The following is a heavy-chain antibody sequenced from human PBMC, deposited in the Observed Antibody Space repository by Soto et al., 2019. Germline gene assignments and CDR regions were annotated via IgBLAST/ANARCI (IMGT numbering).Heavy chain of an antibody. CDR3: AKFSATSVYDISSAPDY. CDR2: VSGSGGNT. CDR1: GFTFSNYA. D-gene: IGHD6-6*01. Sequence: PRLSCAASGFTFSNYAMTWVRQAPGKGLEWVSAVSGSGGNTFYADSVKGRFTISRDNSRKTLYLQMTSLRADDAAVYYCAKFSATSVYDISSAPDYWGQGTLVTVSS. J-gene: IGHJ4*02. V-gene: IGHV3-23*01.